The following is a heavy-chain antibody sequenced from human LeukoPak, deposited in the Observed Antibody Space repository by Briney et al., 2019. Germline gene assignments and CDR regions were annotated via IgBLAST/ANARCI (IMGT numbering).Heavy chain of an antibody. D-gene: IGHD3-10*01. CDR2: IYTSGST. V-gene: IGHV4-61*02. CDR1: GGSISSGSYY. J-gene: IGHJ4*02. Sequence: SQTLSLTCTVSGGSISSGSYYWRWIRQPAGKGLEWIGRIYTSGSTNYNPSLKSRVTISVGTSKNQFSLKLSSVTAADTAVYYCARSKVRGVTTYYFDYWGQGTLVTVSS. CDR3: ARSKVRGVTTYYFDY.